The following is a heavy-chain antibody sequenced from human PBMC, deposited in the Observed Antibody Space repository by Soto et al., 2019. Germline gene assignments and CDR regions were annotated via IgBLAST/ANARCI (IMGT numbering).Heavy chain of an antibody. CDR1: GFTFSSDG. Sequence: QVQLVESGGGVVQPGRSLRLSCAASGFTFSSDGMHWVRQAPGKGLEWVAVLWYDGTNENYGDSVKGRFTISRDNSKNTLYLQMNSLRAEDTAVYYCARDDYANARAFDIWGQGTMVTVSS. D-gene: IGHD4-17*01. J-gene: IGHJ3*02. CDR2: LWYDGTNE. V-gene: IGHV3-33*01. CDR3: ARDDYANARAFDI.